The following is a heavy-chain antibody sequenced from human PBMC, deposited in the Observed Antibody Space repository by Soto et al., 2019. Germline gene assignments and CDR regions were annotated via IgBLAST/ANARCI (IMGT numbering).Heavy chain of an antibody. CDR3: AKAPSPRCSGFVCYPLDS. J-gene: IGHJ4*02. D-gene: IGHD2-15*01. CDR2: ITGDAGGS. V-gene: IGHV3-23*01. Sequence: PRGSLRLSWGASGLTFSSYAMTWVRQTPGKGLETISLITGDAGGSYYADSVKGRFTISRDNSKNTLYLQMNSLRAEDTAVYYCAKAPSPRCSGFVCYPLDSWGKGTQVTVSS. CDR1: GLTFSSYA.